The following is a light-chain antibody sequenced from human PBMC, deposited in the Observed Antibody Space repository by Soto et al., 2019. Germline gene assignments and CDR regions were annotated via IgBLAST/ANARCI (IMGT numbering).Light chain of an antibody. CDR3: QQYNNWPPYS. V-gene: IGKV3-15*01. CDR1: QSVSSN. J-gene: IGKJ2*01. CDR2: GAS. Sequence: EIVMTQSPATLSVSPGERATLSCRASQSVSSNLAWYQQRPGQSPRLLIYGASTRATGMPARFSGSGSGTEFTLTISSLQSEDLAVYYCQQYNNWPPYSFGQATNPEIK.